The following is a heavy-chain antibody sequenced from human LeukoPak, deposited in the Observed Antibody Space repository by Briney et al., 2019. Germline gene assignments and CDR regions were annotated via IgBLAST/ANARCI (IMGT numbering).Heavy chain of an antibody. CDR2: IYISGST. V-gene: IGHV4-4*07. CDR1: GASINSHY. J-gene: IGHJ4*02. CDR3: ARALNPLPGTYYFDY. Sequence: SETLSLTCTVSGASINSHYWSWIRQPAGKGLEWIGRIYISGSTNYNSSLQSRVTMSIDTSKNQFSLKLSSVTAADTAVYYCARALNPLPGTYYFDYWGQGTLVTVSS. D-gene: IGHD2-15*01.